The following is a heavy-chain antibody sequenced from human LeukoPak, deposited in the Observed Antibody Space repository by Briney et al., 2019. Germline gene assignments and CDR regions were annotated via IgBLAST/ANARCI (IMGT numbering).Heavy chain of an antibody. CDR3: ARGTIAADDFYYMDV. D-gene: IGHD6-13*01. CDR2: IYYSGST. V-gene: IGHV4-39*07. CDR1: GGSISSSNFY. J-gene: IGHJ6*03. Sequence: SETLSLTCTVSGGSISSSNFYWGWIRQPPGKGLEWIGSIYYSGSTYYNPSLKSRVTISLDTSKNQFSLRLSSVTAADTAVYYCARGTIAADDFYYMDVWGKGTTVTVSS.